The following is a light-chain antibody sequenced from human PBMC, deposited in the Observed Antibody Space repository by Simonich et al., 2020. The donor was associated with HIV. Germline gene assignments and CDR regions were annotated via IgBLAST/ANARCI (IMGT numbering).Light chain of an antibody. Sequence: DIVMTQSPDSLAVSLGERATINCKSSQSVLYSSNNNNYLAWYQQKQGQPPKLLIYWASTRESGVPDRFSGSGSGTDFTLTISSLQAEDVALYYCQQYYTTPFTFGPGTKVDIK. J-gene: IGKJ3*01. CDR2: WAS. V-gene: IGKV4-1*01. CDR1: QSVLYSSNNNNY. CDR3: QQYYTTPFT.